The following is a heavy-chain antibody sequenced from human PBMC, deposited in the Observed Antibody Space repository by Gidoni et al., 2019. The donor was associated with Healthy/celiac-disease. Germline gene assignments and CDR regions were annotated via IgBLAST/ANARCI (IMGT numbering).Heavy chain of an antibody. V-gene: IGHV3-30*01. D-gene: IGHD3-3*01. CDR2: ISYDGSNK. Sequence: QVQLVESGGGVVQPGRSLRLSCAASGFTFSRYAMHWVRQAPGKGLEWVAVISYDGSNKYYADSVKGRFTISRDNSKNTLYLQMNSLRAEDTAVYYCARDHVINYDFWRMTYNWFDPWGQGTLVTVSS. CDR1: GFTFSRYA. CDR3: ARDHVINYDFWRMTYNWFDP. J-gene: IGHJ5*02.